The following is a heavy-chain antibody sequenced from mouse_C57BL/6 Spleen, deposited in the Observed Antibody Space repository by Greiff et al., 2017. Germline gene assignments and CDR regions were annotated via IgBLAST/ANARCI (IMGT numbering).Heavy chain of an antibody. Sequence: VQLQQSGPGLVQPSQSLSITCTVSGFSLTSYGVHWVRQSPGKGLEWLGVIWRGGSTDYNAAFMSRLSITKDNSKSQVFFKMNSLQADDTAIYYCARKPTTVVAGGDYAMDYWGQGTSVTVSS. D-gene: IGHD1-1*01. CDR2: IWRGGST. CDR3: ARKPTTVVAGGDYAMDY. J-gene: IGHJ4*01. V-gene: IGHV2-5*01. CDR1: GFSLTSYG.